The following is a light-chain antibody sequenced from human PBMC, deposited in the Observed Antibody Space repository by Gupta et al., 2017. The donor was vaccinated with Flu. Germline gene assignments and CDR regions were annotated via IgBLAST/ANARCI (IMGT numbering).Light chain of an antibody. V-gene: IGKV3-15*01. J-gene: IGKJ5*01. CDR1: QSVSSN. CDR2: GAS. Sequence: EIVMTQSPATLSVSPGERATLSGRASQSVSSNLAWYQQKPGQAPRLLIYGASTRATGIPARFSGSGSGTEFTLTISSLQSEDFAVYYCQQYNNWPLTFGQGTRLEIK. CDR3: QQYNNWPLT.